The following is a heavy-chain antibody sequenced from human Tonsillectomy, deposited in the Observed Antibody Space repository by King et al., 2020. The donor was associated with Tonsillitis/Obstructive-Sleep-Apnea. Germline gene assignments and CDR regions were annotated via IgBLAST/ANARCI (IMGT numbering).Heavy chain of an antibody. V-gene: IGHV4-34*01. CDR1: GGSFSGNH. Sequence: VQLQQWGAGLLKPSETLSLTCAVYGGSFSGNHWNWIRQPPGKDLEWIGEINHSGSTNYNPSLKSRVIISVDASKNQFSLKLSPVTAADTAVYYCARGPQRIVGATGLYYFDYWGQGNLVTVSS. CDR3: ARGPQRIVGATGLYYFDY. J-gene: IGHJ4*02. CDR2: INHSGST. D-gene: IGHD1-26*01.